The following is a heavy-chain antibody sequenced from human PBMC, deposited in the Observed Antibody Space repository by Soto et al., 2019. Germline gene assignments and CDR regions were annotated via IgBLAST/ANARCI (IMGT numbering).Heavy chain of an antibody. CDR1: GFTFSNAW. CDR3: TTEMTDESGGYYYDY. V-gene: IGHV3-15*07. J-gene: IGHJ4*02. D-gene: IGHD3-22*01. Sequence: EVQLVASGGGLVKPGGSLRLSCAASGFTFSNAWMNWVRQAPGKGLEWVGRIKNKTDGGKKEYAAPVKGRFTISRDDSKTTLYLKMKRQKTEDTAVYYCTTEMTDESGGYYYDYWGQGTLVTVSS. CDR2: IKNKTDGGKK.